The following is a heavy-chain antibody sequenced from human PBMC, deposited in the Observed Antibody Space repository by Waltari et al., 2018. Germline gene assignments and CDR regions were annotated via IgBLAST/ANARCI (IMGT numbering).Heavy chain of an antibody. D-gene: IGHD1-26*01. J-gene: IGHJ4*02. CDR2: INHSGST. Sequence: QVQLQQWGAGLLKPSETLSLTCAVYGGSFSGYYWSWIRQPPGKGLEWIGEINHSGSTNYHPSLKSRVTISVDTSKNQFSLKLSSVTAADTAVYYCARGQGGSYYYAPRRYFDYWGQGTLVTVSS. V-gene: IGHV4-34*01. CDR1: GGSFSGYY. CDR3: ARGQGGSYYYAPRRYFDY.